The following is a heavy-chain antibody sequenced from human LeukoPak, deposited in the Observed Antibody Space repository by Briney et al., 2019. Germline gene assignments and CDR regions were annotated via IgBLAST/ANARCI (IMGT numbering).Heavy chain of an antibody. V-gene: IGHV3-64*01. Sequence: GGSLRLSCAASGFTFSSYAMHWVRQAPGKGLEYVSAISSNGGSTYYANSVKGRFTISRDNAKNSLYLQMNSLRAEDTAVYYCARLAGIWFGEPDHDAFDIWGQGTMVTVSS. J-gene: IGHJ3*02. CDR2: ISSNGGST. CDR3: ARLAGIWFGEPDHDAFDI. CDR1: GFTFSSYA. D-gene: IGHD3-10*01.